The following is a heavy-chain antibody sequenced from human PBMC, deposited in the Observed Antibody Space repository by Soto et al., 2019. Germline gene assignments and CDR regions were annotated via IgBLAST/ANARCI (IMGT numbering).Heavy chain of an antibody. D-gene: IGHD2-15*01. V-gene: IGHV5-51*01. J-gene: IGHJ4*02. CDR1: GYSFTNYW. CDR2: IYPGYSDI. Sequence: PGESLKISCQGSGYSFTNYWIGWVRQVPGRGLEWVGIIYPGYSDIRYRPSFQGRVTISAYKSINTAYLQWSSLRASDTAIYYCARPPGSGTLFSNWGQGTPVTVSS. CDR3: ARPPGSGTLFSN.